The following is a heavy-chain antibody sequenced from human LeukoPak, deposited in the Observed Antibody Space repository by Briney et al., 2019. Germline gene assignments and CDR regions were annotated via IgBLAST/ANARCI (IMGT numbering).Heavy chain of an antibody. V-gene: IGHV3-48*03. CDR3: ARTKWQLPWT. Sequence: GGSLRLSCAASGFTFSTSDMNWIHQAPGKGLEWVSHISSTSSIVNYAESVKGRFTISRDNTQNSVYLEMHSLRAEDTAIYYCARTKWQLPWTWGLGTLVTVSS. CDR1: GFTFSTSD. J-gene: IGHJ4*02. D-gene: IGHD1-26*01. CDR2: ISSTSSIV.